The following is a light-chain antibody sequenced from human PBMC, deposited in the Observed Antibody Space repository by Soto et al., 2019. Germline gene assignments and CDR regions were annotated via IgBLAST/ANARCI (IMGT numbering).Light chain of an antibody. J-gene: IGKJ2*01. Sequence: EIVLTQSPGTLSLSPGERVTLSCRASQSVSSSYLAWYQQKPGQAPRLLIYGASRRATGIPDRFSGSGAGTDFTLTISRLEPEDFAVYYCQQYFSSPYTFGQGTKLEIK. CDR2: GAS. V-gene: IGKV3-20*01. CDR1: QSVSSSY. CDR3: QQYFSSPYT.